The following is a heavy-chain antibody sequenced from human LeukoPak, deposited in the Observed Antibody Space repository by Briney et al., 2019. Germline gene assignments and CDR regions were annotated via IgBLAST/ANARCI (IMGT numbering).Heavy chain of an antibody. CDR3: ARDRGGAVFNFKNWFDP. V-gene: IGHV1-18*01. D-gene: IGHD3-10*01. Sequence: ASVKVSCKASGYTFTSYGISWVRQAPGQGLEWMGWISAYNGNTNYAQKLQGRVTMTTDTSTSTAYMELRSLRSDDTAVYYCARDRGGAVFNFKNWFDPWGQGTLVTVSS. CDR1: GYTFTSYG. CDR2: ISAYNGNT. J-gene: IGHJ5*02.